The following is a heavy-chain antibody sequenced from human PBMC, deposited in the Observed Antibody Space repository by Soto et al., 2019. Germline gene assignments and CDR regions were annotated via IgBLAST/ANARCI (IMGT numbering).Heavy chain of an antibody. CDR1: GGTFSSYA. J-gene: IGHJ4*02. Sequence: QVQLVQSGAEVKKPGSSVKVSCKASGGTFSSYAISWVRQAPGQGLEWMGGIIPIFGTANYAQKFQGRVTITADESTSTAYMELSSLRSEDTAVYYCARDHGLYYDSSGYREAFDYWGQGTLVTVS. V-gene: IGHV1-69*01. CDR2: IIPIFGTA. D-gene: IGHD3-22*01. CDR3: ARDHGLYYDSSGYREAFDY.